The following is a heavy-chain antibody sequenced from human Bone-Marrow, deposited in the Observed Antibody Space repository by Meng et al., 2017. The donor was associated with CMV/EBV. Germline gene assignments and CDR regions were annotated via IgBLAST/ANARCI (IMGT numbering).Heavy chain of an antibody. Sequence: SLKISCAASGFTFDDYAMHWVRQAPGKGLEWVSGISWNSGSIGYADSVKGRFTISRDNAKNSLYLQMNSLRAEDTALYYCARGDYDFWSGYESYYYYYGMDVWGQGTTVTVSS. J-gene: IGHJ6*02. D-gene: IGHD3-3*01. V-gene: IGHV3-9*01. CDR1: GFTFDDYA. CDR3: ARGDYDFWSGYESYYYYYGMDV. CDR2: ISWNSGSI.